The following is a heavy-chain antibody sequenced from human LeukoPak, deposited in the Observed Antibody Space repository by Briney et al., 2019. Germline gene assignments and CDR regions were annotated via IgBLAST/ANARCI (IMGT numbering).Heavy chain of an antibody. CDR3: AKRYDTLTSYYSHCDY. CDR1: GFTFSSYA. J-gene: IGHJ4*02. D-gene: IGHD3-9*01. V-gene: IGHV3-23*01. Sequence: GGSLRLSCAASGFTFSSYAMSWVRQAPGKGLEWVSAISGSGGSTYYADSVKGRFTISRDNSKNTLCLQMNSLRAEDTAVYYCAKRYDTLTSYYSHCDYWGQGTLVTVSS. CDR2: ISGSGGST.